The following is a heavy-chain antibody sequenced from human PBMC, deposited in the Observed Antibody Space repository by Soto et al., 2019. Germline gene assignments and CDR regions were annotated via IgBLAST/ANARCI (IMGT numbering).Heavy chain of an antibody. Sequence: ASVKVSCKASGYTFTGYYMHWVRQAPGQGLEWMGWINPNTGGTNFAQKLQGRVTMTTDTSTSTAYMELRSLRSDDTAVYYCARKSIAARHPYFDYWGQGTLVTVSS. D-gene: IGHD6-6*01. CDR2: INPNTGGT. J-gene: IGHJ4*02. CDR3: ARKSIAARHPYFDY. V-gene: IGHV1-2*02. CDR1: GYTFTGYY.